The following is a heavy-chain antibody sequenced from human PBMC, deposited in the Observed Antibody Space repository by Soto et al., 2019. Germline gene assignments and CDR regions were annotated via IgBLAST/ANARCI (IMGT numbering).Heavy chain of an antibody. J-gene: IGHJ4*02. CDR1: GLTFSTYE. Sequence: GVLRLSCAASGLTFSTYEMNWVRQAPGKGLEWVSYIRGGGSPILYADSVKGRFTISRDNAKNSLYLQMNSLRAEDTAIYYCASKIFGTTYFDYWGQGAPVTVSS. D-gene: IGHD1-7*01. V-gene: IGHV3-48*03. CDR2: IRGGGSPI. CDR3: ASKIFGTTYFDY.